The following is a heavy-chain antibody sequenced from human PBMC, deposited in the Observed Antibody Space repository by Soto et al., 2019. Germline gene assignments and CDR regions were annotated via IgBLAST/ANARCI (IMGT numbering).Heavy chain of an antibody. D-gene: IGHD3-22*01. V-gene: IGHV1-69*01. CDR1: GGTFRSYS. J-gene: IGHJ6*02. CDR3: ARPDEGGYSSNHHYYYALDV. Sequence: QVQLVQSGAEVKKPGSSVKVSCKASGGTFRSYSISWVRQAPGQGPEWMGGIIPIFDITNYAQKFQGRVTITADDSTSTAYMELSSLGSDDTAVYYCARPDEGGYSSNHHYYYALDVWGQGTTVTV. CDR2: IIPIFDIT.